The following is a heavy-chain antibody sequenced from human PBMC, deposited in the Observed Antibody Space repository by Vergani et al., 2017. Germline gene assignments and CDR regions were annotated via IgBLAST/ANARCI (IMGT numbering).Heavy chain of an antibody. Sequence: EVQLVESGGGLIQPGGSLRLSCAASGFTVSSNYMSWVRQAPGKGLEWVSGIYSGGSTYYADSVKGRFTISRDNSKNTLYLQMNSLRAEDTAVYYCARVQWELLSIDYWGQGTLVTVSS. D-gene: IGHD1-26*01. CDR1: GFTVSSNY. CDR2: IYSGGST. J-gene: IGHJ4*02. CDR3: ARVQWELLSIDY. V-gene: IGHV3-53*01.